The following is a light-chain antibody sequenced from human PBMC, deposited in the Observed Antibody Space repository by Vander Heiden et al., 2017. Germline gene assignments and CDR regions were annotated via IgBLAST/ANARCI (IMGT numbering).Light chain of an antibody. J-gene: IGKJ2*01. CDR2: GAS. CDR1: QSVTRN. V-gene: IGKV3-15*01. Sequence: EIVMTQSPATLSVTPGERATLSCRASQSVTRNLAWYQQKPGQAPRLLIYGASTRGTGIPARFSGSGSGTEFTLTISSLQSEDFAVYYCQQYNNWPLYTFGQGTKLEIK. CDR3: QQYNNWPLYT.